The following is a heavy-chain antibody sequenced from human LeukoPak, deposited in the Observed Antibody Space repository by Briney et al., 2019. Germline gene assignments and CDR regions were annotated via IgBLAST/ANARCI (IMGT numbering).Heavy chain of an antibody. J-gene: IGHJ4*02. CDR2: INPNSGGT. D-gene: IGHD6-19*01. CDR3: ARDRSRSSGWSKNDY. Sequence: ASVKVSCKASGYTFTGYYMHWVRQAPGQGLEWMGRINPNSGGTNYAQKFRGRVTMTRDTSISTAYMELSRLRSDDTAVYYCARDRSRSSGWSKNDYWGQGTLVTVSS. CDR1: GYTFTGYY. V-gene: IGHV1-2*06.